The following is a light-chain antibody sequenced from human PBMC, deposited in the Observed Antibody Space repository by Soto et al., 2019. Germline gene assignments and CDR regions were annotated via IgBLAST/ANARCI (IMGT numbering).Light chain of an antibody. V-gene: IGKV3-20*01. CDR3: QQFGGSRLT. CDR2: GTF. CDR1: QTVTSTF. Sequence: EIVLTQSPGTLSLSPGERATLSCRASQTVTSTFLTWYQQKPGQAPRILIYGTFNRATGIPDRFIGGGSETDFTLTISRLEPEDSAVYYCQQFGGSRLTFGGGTKVEI. J-gene: IGKJ4*01.